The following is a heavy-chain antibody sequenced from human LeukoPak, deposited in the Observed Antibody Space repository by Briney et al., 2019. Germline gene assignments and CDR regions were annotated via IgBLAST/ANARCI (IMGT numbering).Heavy chain of an antibody. CDR2: IYHSGST. CDR1: GGSISSSNC. CDR3: ARDKAAAGTSCFDP. J-gene: IGHJ5*02. D-gene: IGHD6-13*01. V-gene: IGHV4-4*02. Sequence: SETLSLTCAVSGGSISSSNCWSWVRQPPGKGLEWVGEIYHSGSTNYNPSLKSRVIISVDKSKNQFSLKLTSVTAADTAVYYCARDKAAAGTSCFDPWGQGTLVTVSS.